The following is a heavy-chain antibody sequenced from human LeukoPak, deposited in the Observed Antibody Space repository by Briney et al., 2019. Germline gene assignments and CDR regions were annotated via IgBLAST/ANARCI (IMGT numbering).Heavy chain of an antibody. Sequence: PETLSLTRAVSGGCLSGSYWGWIREPPRKGLEWVGEITHSGRAHYNPSLKSRVTISIDKSKKQFSLKLISVTAADTAIYYCARVGGMTTINNAAFDIWGQGTMVTVSS. CDR1: GGCLSGSY. V-gene: IGHV4-34*01. CDR2: ITHSGRA. CDR3: ARVGGMTTINNAAFDI. D-gene: IGHD5-24*01. J-gene: IGHJ3*02.